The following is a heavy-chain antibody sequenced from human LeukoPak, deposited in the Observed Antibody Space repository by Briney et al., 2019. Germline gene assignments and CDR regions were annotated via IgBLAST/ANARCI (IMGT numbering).Heavy chain of an antibody. CDR3: AKGPWYSSSPPPYY. V-gene: IGHV3-23*01. Sequence: PPGGSLRLSCAASGFTFSSYAMSWVRQAPGKGLEWVSGISWNSGSIGYADSVKGRFTISRDNSKNTLYLQMNSLRAEDTAVYYCAKGPWYSSSPPPYYWGQGTLVTVSS. CDR1: GFTFSSYA. CDR2: ISWNSGSI. D-gene: IGHD6-13*01. J-gene: IGHJ4*02.